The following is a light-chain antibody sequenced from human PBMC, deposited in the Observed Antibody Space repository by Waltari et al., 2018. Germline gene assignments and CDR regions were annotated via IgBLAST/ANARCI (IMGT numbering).Light chain of an antibody. V-gene: IGKV3-11*01. Sequence: EIVLTQSPATLSLSPGERATLSCRASQSVGSYLAWYQQKPGQAPRLLIYDASNRATGIPARFSGSGSGTDFTLTISSLEPEDFAVYYCQQRTNWPPNTFGQGTKLEI. CDR1: QSVGSY. CDR2: DAS. J-gene: IGKJ2*01. CDR3: QQRTNWPPNT.